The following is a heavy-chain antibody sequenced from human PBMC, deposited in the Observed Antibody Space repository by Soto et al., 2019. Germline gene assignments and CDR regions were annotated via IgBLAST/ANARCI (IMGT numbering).Heavy chain of an antibody. D-gene: IGHD2-15*01. CDR1: GFTFSSYG. CDR3: ARDQGYRKSVVPNWFDP. CDR2: IWYDGGKK. J-gene: IGHJ5*02. V-gene: IGHV3-33*01. Sequence: GGSLRLSCAASGFTFSSYGIHWVRQAPGMGLEWVALIWYDGGKKYYADSVKGRFTVSRDNSKNTVYLQINSLRAEDMAVYYCARDQGYRKSVVPNWFDPWGQGTLVTVSS.